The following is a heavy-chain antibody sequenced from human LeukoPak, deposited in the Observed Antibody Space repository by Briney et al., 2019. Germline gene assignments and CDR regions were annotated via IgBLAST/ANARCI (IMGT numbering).Heavy chain of an antibody. CDR1: GYSISSGYY. Sequence: SETLSLTCAVSGYSISSGYYWGWIRQPPGQGLEWIGSIYHSGSTYYNPSLKSRVTISVDTSKNQFSLKLSSVTAADTAVYYCARHVRGYSSSQDYWGQGTLVTVSS. V-gene: IGHV4-38-2*01. CDR2: IYHSGST. D-gene: IGHD5-18*01. J-gene: IGHJ4*02. CDR3: ARHVRGYSSSQDY.